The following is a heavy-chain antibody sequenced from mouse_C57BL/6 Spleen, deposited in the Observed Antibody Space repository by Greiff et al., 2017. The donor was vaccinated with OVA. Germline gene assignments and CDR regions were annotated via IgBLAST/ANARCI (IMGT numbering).Heavy chain of an antibody. D-gene: IGHD1-1*01. CDR2: ISSGSSTI. Sequence: EVQRVESGGGLVKPGGSLKLSCAASGFTFSDYGMHWVRQAPEKGLEWVAYISSGSSTIYYADTVKGRFTISRDNAKNTLFLQMTSLRSEDTAMYYCARRTTVVATWYFDVWGTGTTVTVSS. J-gene: IGHJ1*03. V-gene: IGHV5-17*01. CDR3: ARRTTVVATWYFDV. CDR1: GFTFSDYG.